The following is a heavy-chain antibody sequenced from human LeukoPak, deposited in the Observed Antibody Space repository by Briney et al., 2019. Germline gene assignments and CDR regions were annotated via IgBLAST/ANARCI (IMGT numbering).Heavy chain of an antibody. CDR2: IYPGDSDT. V-gene: IGHV5-51*01. D-gene: IGHD2-2*01. CDR3: ARHFSVCSSTGCQRSYYYYMDV. Sequence: GESLKISCKGSGYSFTSYWIGWVRQMPGKGLEWMGIIYPGDSDTRYSPSFQGQVTISADKSISTAYLQWSSLKASDTAMYYCARHFSVCSSTGCQRSYYYYMDVWGKGTTVTVSS. J-gene: IGHJ6*03. CDR1: GYSFTSYW.